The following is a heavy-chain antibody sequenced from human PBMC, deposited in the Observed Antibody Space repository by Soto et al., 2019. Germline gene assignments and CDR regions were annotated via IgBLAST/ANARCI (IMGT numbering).Heavy chain of an antibody. D-gene: IGHD2-15*01. V-gene: IGHV4-31*03. Sequence: QVQLQESGPGLVKPSQTLSLTCTVSGGSISSGGYYWSWIRQHPGKGLEWIGYIYYSGSTYYNPSLKSRVTISVDTYQNHFSLTLSSVTAADTAVYYCARAPVGGGGSHQGIDYWGQGTLVNISS. CDR2: IYYSGST. J-gene: IGHJ4*02. CDR3: ARAPVGGGGSHQGIDY. CDR1: GGSISSGGYY.